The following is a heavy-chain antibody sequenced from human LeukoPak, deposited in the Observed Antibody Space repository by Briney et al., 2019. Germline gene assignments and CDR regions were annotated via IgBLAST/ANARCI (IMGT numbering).Heavy chain of an antibody. J-gene: IGHJ4*02. D-gene: IGHD6-19*01. CDR2: IWYDGSNK. Sequence: PGRSLRLSCAVSGFTFSSYGMHWGRQAPGKGLEWVAVIWYDGSNKYYADSVKGRFTISRDNSKNTLYLQMNSLRAEDTAVYYCATITVASPFDYWGQGTLVTVSS. CDR1: GFTFSSYG. V-gene: IGHV3-33*01. CDR3: ATITVASPFDY.